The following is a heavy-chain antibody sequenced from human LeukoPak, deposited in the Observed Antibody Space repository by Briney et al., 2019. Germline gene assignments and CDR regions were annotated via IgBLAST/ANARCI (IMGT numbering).Heavy chain of an antibody. Sequence: SETLSLTCTVSGGSISSAGYYWSWIRQPAGKGLEWIGRIYTSGSTNYNPSLKSRLTISVDRSKNQFSLKLTSVTAADTAVYYCARPSYYYDSSGYYTTGFDYWGQGTLVTVSS. CDR3: ARPSYYYDSSGYYTTGFDY. J-gene: IGHJ4*02. V-gene: IGHV4-61*02. CDR2: IYTSGST. D-gene: IGHD3-22*01. CDR1: GGSISSAGYY.